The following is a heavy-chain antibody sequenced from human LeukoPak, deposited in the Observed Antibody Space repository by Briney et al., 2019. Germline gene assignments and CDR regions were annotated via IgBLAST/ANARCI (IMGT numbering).Heavy chain of an antibody. V-gene: IGHV3-33*01. D-gene: IGHD1-7*01. Sequence: PGGSLRLSCAASGFTFSSYGMHWVRQAPGKGLEWVAVIWYDGSNEYYADSVKGRFTISRDNSKNTLYLQMNSLRAEDTAVYYCAGRIRPSLGITGTTLDSGRRVDYWGQGTLVTVSS. CDR1: GFTFSSYG. CDR2: IWYDGSNE. CDR3: AGRIRPSLGITGTTLDSGRRVDY. J-gene: IGHJ4*02.